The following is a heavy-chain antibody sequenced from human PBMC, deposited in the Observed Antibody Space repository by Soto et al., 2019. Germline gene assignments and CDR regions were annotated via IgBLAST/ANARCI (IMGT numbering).Heavy chain of an antibody. D-gene: IGHD2-15*01. J-gene: IGHJ6*02. CDR1: GYSFTSYW. Sequence: GESLKISCKGSGYSFTSYWISWVRQMPGKGLEWMGRIDPSDSYTNYSPSFQGHVTISADKSISTAYLQWSSLKASDTAMYYCARLGPYCSGGSCFSRYYYSYGMDVWGQGTTVTVSS. CDR3: ARLGPYCSGGSCFSRYYYSYGMDV. CDR2: IDPSDSYT. V-gene: IGHV5-10-1*01.